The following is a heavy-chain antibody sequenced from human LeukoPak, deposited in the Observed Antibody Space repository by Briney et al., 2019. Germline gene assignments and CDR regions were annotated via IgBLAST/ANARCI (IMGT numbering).Heavy chain of an antibody. V-gene: IGHV3-23*01. Sequence: PGGSLRLSCAASGLSFREYYMTLIRQAPGKGLEWVSGISGSGNIKYYADSVKGRFTISRDNSKKTLHLQMNSLRAEDTAVYYCAKDPDWGQGTLVTVSS. J-gene: IGHJ4*02. CDR1: GLSFREYY. CDR3: AKDPD. CDR2: ISGSGNIK.